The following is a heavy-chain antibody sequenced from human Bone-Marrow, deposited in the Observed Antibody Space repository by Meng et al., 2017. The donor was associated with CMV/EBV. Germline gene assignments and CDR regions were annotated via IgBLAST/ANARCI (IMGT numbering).Heavy chain of an antibody. CDR2: IYSGGST. CDR3: ARGSASGYDFRSAYYISDYFDS. V-gene: IGHV3-53*01. CDR1: GFTVSSNY. Sequence: GGSLRLSCAASGFTVSSNYMSWVRQAPGKGLEWVSVIYSGGSTYYADSVKGRFTISRDNSKNTLYLQMNSLRTEDTAVYYCARGSASGYDFRSAYYISDYFDSWGQGTLGT. D-gene: IGHD3-3*01. J-gene: IGHJ4*02.